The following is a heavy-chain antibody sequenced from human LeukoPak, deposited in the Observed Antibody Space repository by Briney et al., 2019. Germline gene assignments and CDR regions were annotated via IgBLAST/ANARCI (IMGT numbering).Heavy chain of an antibody. D-gene: IGHD1-26*01. V-gene: IGHV1-46*01. CDR1: GYTFTSYY. CDR2: INPSGGST. Sequence: ASVKVSCKASGYTFTSYYMHWVRQAPGQGLEWMGIINPSGGSTSYAQKFQGRVTMTRDMSTSTVYMELSSLKASDTAMYYCARRELLPSYAFDIWGQGTMVTVSS. CDR3: ARRELLPSYAFDI. J-gene: IGHJ3*02.